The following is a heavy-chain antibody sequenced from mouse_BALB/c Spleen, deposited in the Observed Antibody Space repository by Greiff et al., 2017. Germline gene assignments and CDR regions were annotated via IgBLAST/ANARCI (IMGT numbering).Heavy chain of an antibody. CDR2: IYPGNVNT. J-gene: IGHJ4*01. D-gene: IGHD2-4*01. Sequence: QVQLQQSGPELVKPGASVRISCKASGYTFTCYYIHWVKQRPGQGLEWIGWIYPGNVNTKYNEKFKGKATLTADKSSSPAYMQLSSLTSEDSAVYCCARGGGYYEGDYWGQGTSGTVSS. CDR3: ARGGGYYEGDY. V-gene: IGHV1S56*01. CDR1: GYTFTCYY.